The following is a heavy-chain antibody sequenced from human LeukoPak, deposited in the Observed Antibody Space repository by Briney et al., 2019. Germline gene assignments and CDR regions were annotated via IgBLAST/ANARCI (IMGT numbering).Heavy chain of an antibody. CDR2: IKSKTEGEAT. CDR1: GFSFTGVW. J-gene: IGHJ3*02. Sequence: GGSLRLSCVASGFSFTGVWMNWVRQAPGKGLEWVGRIKSKTEGEATDYAAPVKGRFSISRDDSQATLYLQMNSLKTEDTAVYYCTTGGSVIVAGTRAFDIWGQGTLVTVSS. D-gene: IGHD5-12*01. V-gene: IGHV3-15*07. CDR3: TTGGSVIVAGTRAFDI.